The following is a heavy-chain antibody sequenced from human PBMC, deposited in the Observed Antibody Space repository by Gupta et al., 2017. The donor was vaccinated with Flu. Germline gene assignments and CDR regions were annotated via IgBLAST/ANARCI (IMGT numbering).Heavy chain of an antibody. CDR2: MNPNSGNT. D-gene: IGHD2-15*01. J-gene: IGHJ4*02. V-gene: IGHV1-8*01. Sequence: NWVRQATGQGLEWMGWMNPNSGNTGYAQKFQGRVTMTRNTSISTAYMELSSLRSEDTAVYYCARGVVDYPDYWGQGTLVTVSS. CDR3: ARGVVDYPDY.